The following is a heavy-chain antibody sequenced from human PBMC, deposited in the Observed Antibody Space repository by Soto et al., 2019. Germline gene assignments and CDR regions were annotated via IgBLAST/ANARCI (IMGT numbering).Heavy chain of an antibody. CDR2: ISGTGGRT. J-gene: IGHJ6*03. D-gene: IGHD2-2*01. CDR1: GFTFSSYA. V-gene: IGHV3-23*01. Sequence: EVQLLESGGGLVQPGGSLRLSCAASGFTFSSYALTWVRQAPGKGLEWVSAISGTGGRTYYADSVKGRFTISRDNSKNTLYLQMNSLSTEDSAVYYCANSSIAVLPSTEPHYYSYYYIDVWGKGTTVTVSS. CDR3: ANSSIAVLPSTEPHYYSYYYIDV.